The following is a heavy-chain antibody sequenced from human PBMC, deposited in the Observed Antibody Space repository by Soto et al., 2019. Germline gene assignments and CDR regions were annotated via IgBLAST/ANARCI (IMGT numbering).Heavy chain of an antibody. CDR1: GGSISSGY. J-gene: IGHJ4*02. CDR2: IYYIGST. Sequence: SETLSLTCTVSGGSISSGYWSWIRQPPGKGLEWIGYIYYIGSTNYNPSLKSRVTISVDTSKNQLSLKLTSVTAADTAVYYCARDQDYWGQGTLVTVSS. V-gene: IGHV4-59*01. CDR3: ARDQDY.